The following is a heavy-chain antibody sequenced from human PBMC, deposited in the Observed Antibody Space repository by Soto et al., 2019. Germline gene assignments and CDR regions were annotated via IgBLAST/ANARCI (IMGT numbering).Heavy chain of an antibody. CDR1: GFTFSSYA. J-gene: IGHJ4*02. Sequence: PGGSLRLSCAASGFTFSSYAMHWVRQAPGKGLEWVAVISYDGSNKYYADSVKGRFTISRDNSKNTLYLQMNSLRAEDTAVYYCARERAVAGTFAFDYWGQGTLVTVAS. D-gene: IGHD6-19*01. CDR2: ISYDGSNK. V-gene: IGHV3-30-3*01. CDR3: ARERAVAGTFAFDY.